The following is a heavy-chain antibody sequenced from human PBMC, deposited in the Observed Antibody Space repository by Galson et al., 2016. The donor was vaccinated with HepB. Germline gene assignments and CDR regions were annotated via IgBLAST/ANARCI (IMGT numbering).Heavy chain of an antibody. J-gene: IGHJ6*02. D-gene: IGHD6-13*01. V-gene: IGHV3-23*01. Sequence: SLRLSCAASGFTFSSYAMSWVRQAPGKGLEWVSAISGNGGTTYYADSVKGRFTISRDNSKNTLYLQMNSLRAEDTAVYYCAKDLASSSSYPWDVWGQGTTVTVSS. CDR3: AKDLASSSSYPWDV. CDR1: GFTFSSYA. CDR2: ISGNGGTT.